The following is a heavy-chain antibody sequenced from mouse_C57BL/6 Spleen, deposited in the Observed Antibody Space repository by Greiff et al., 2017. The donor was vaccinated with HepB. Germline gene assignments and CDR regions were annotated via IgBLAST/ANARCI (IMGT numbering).Heavy chain of an antibody. CDR3: ARKASGYAMDY. CDR1: GYAFSSYW. V-gene: IGHV1-80*01. D-gene: IGHD3-2*02. Sequence: VQVVESGAELVKPGASVKISCKASGYAFSSYWMNWVKQRPGKGLEWIGQIYPGDGDTNYNGKFKGKATLTADKSSSTAYMQLSSLTSEDSAVYFCARKASGYAMDYWGQGTSVTVSS. J-gene: IGHJ4*01. CDR2: IYPGDGDT.